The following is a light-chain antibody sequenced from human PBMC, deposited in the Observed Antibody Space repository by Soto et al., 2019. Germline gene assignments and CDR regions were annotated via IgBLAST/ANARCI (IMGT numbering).Light chain of an antibody. Sequence: QSVLTQPASVSGSPGQSLTISCTGSSTDVGNSKFVSWYQLHPVQAPKLMIYEGTKRPSGTSNRFSGSYSGNTASLTTPGLQAADEAGYYCCSHAGTYNLVLGGGTKLTV. CDR3: CSHAGTYNLV. CDR1: STDVGNSKF. J-gene: IGLJ3*02. V-gene: IGLV2-23*01. CDR2: EGT.